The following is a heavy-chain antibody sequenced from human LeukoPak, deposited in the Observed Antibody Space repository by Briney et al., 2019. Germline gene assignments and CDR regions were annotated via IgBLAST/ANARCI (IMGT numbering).Heavy chain of an antibody. D-gene: IGHD3-10*01. J-gene: IGHJ4*02. V-gene: IGHV3-48*02. Sequence: GGSLRLSCAASGFTLRSYSTNWVRQAPGKGLEWVSYISSDSRTIYYADSVKCRFTISRDNAKNSLYLQMKSLRDEDTAVYYCARYGSGTSYITNYFDYWGQGTLATASS. CDR1: GFTLRSYS. CDR2: ISSDSRTI. CDR3: ARYGSGTSYITNYFDY.